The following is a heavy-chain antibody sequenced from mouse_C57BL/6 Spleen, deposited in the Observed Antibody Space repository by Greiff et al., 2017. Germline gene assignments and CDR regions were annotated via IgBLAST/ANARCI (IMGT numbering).Heavy chain of an antibody. Sequence: VQRVESGAELARPGASVKLSCKASGYTFTSYGISWVKQRTGQGLVWIGEIYPRSGNTYYNEKFKGKATLTADKSSSTAYMELRSLTSEDSAVYFCARIYYGNYSAMDYWGQGTSVTVSS. J-gene: IGHJ4*01. V-gene: IGHV1-81*01. D-gene: IGHD2-1*01. CDR1: GYTFTSYG. CDR3: ARIYYGNYSAMDY. CDR2: IYPRSGNT.